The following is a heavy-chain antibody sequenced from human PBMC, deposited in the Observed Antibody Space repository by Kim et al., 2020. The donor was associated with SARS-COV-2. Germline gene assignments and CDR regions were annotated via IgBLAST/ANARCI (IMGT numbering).Heavy chain of an antibody. Sequence: QGFTGRFVFSLDTSVSTAYLQVSSLKAEDTAVYYCARGPKRIAAAGAFDYWGQGTLVTVSS. V-gene: IGHV7-4-1*02. CDR3: ARGPKRIAAAGAFDY. D-gene: IGHD6-13*01. J-gene: IGHJ4*02.